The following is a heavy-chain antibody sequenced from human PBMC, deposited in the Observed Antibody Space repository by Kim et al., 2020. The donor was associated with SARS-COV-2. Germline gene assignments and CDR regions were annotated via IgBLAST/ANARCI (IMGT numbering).Heavy chain of an antibody. V-gene: IGHV3-74*01. CDR3: TRGPF. CDR1: GFSFSEWW. CDR2: IDNDGTTT. Sequence: GGSLRLSCAASGFSFSEWWMDWVRQAPGKGPEWVARIDNDGTTTLHADSVKGRFTISRDNSKNTLYLQMTGLRADDTGVYYCTRGPFWGQGTLVTVSS. J-gene: IGHJ1*01.